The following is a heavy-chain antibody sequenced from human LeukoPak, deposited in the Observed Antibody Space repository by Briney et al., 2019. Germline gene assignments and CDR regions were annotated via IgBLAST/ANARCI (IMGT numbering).Heavy chain of an antibody. D-gene: IGHD2-15*01. CDR1: GFTFSSYA. V-gene: IGHV3-23*01. CDR3: AKAGYCSGGSCYATPYYYYMDV. CDR2: ISGSGGST. Sequence: GGSLRLSCAASGFTFSSYAMSWVRQAPGKGLEWVSAISGSGGSTYYAASVKGRFTISRDNSKNTLYLQMNSLRAEDTAVYYCAKAGYCSGGSCYATPYYYYMDVWGKGTTVTVSS. J-gene: IGHJ6*03.